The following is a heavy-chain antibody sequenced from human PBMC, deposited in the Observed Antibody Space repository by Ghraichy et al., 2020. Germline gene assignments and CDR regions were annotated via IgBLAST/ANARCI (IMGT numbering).Heavy chain of an antibody. D-gene: IGHD6-19*01. CDR1: GFTFSSYA. V-gene: IGHV3-30*04. CDR3: ARDRGYSSGWYYFAWFDP. J-gene: IGHJ5*02. CDR2: ISYDGSNK. Sequence: LTCAASGFTFSSYAMHWVRQAPGKGLEWVAVISYDGSNKYYADSVKGRFTISRDNSKNTLYLQMNSLRAEDTAVYYCARDRGYSSGWYYFAWFDPWGQGTLVTVSS.